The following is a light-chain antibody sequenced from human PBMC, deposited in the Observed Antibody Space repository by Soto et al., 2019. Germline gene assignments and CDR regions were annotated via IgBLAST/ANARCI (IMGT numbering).Light chain of an antibody. CDR3: SSYTTGSTPVV. CDR2: DVS. CDR1: SSDVGGYNY. V-gene: IGLV2-14*01. Sequence: SALTQPASVSGSPGQSVPISCTGTSSDVGGYNYVSWYQQHPGKAPKFMIYDVSNRPSGVSTRFSGSKSGNTASLTISGLQAEDEADYYCSSYTTGSTPVVFGGGTKLTVL. J-gene: IGLJ2*01.